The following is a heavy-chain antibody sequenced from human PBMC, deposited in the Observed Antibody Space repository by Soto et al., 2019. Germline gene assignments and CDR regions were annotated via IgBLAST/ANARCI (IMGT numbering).Heavy chain of an antibody. CDR1: GYTFTSYG. D-gene: IGHD5-12*01. CDR2: ISAYNGNT. V-gene: IGHV1-18*01. CDR3: ARVWGGYDESVWFDP. Sequence: ASVKVSCKASGYTFTSYGISWVRQAPGQGLEWMGWISAYNGNTNYARKLQGRVTMTTDTSTSTAYMELRSLRSDDTAVYYCARVWGGYDESVWFDPWGQGTLVTVSS. J-gene: IGHJ5*02.